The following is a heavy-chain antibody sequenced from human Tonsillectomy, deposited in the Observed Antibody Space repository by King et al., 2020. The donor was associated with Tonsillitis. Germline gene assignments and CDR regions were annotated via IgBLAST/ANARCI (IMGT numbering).Heavy chain of an antibody. V-gene: IGHV4-61*02. CDR3: AREGWHFDWLLYYFDH. Sequence: PLQESGPGLVKPSQTLSLTCTVSGGSISSGSYYWHWIRQPAGKGLEWIGRIYTSGSTNYNPSLKSRVTISVDTSKNQFSLKLSSVAAADTAVYYCAREGWHFDWLLYYFDHWGQGTLVTVSS. D-gene: IGHD3-9*01. CDR1: GGSISSGSYY. J-gene: IGHJ4*02. CDR2: IYTSGST.